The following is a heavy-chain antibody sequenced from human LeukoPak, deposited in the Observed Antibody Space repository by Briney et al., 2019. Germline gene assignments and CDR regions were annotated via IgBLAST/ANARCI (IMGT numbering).Heavy chain of an antibody. D-gene: IGHD2-8*01. J-gene: IGHJ5*02. Sequence: ASVKVSCKASGYTFTGYYLHWVRQAPGQGLEWMGWISAYNGNTNYAQKLQGRVTMTTDTSTSTAYVELRSLRSDDTAAYYCARFRQIRGVNWFDPWGQGTLVTVSS. CDR1: GYTFTGYY. V-gene: IGHV1-18*04. CDR2: ISAYNGNT. CDR3: ARFRQIRGVNWFDP.